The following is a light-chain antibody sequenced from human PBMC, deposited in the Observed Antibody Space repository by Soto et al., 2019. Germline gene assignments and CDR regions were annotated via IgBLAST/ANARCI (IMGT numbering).Light chain of an antibody. Sequence: IVLTQSPGTLSLSPGERVTLSCRASQSVTTRLARYQHKPGQAPTLLMSGASNRASGVPVRFSGSGSGTDFTLTMTRLEPEDFALYYCQQYGGSPITFGLGTRLEIK. CDR2: GAS. CDR1: QSVTTR. CDR3: QQYGGSPIT. V-gene: IGKV3-20*01. J-gene: IGKJ5*01.